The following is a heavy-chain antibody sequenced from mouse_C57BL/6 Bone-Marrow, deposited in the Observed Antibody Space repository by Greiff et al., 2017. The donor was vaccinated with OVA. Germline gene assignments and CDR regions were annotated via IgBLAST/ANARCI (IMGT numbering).Heavy chain of an antibody. Sequence: VQLQQPGAELVMPGASVKLSCKASGYTFTSYWMHWVKQRPGQGLEWIGEIDPSDSYTNYNQKFKGKSTLTVDKSSSTAYMQLSSLTSEDSAVYYCARNGYSWYFDVWGTGTTVTVSS. D-gene: IGHD2-3*01. CDR3: ARNGYSWYFDV. CDR2: IDPSDSYT. J-gene: IGHJ1*03. CDR1: GYTFTSYW. V-gene: IGHV1-69*01.